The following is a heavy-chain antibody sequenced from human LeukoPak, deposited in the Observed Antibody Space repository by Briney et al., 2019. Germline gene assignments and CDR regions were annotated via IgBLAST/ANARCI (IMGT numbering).Heavy chain of an antibody. CDR2: FDPEDGET. J-gene: IGHJ4*02. CDR3: ATVLSLLAVAGRVVRLFDY. V-gene: IGHV1-24*01. D-gene: IGHD6-19*01. Sequence: ASVKVSCKVSGYTLTELSMHWVRQAPGKGLEWMGGFDPEDGETIYAQKFQGRVTMTEDTSTDTAYMELSSLRSEDTAVYYCATVLSLLAVAGRVVRLFDYWGQGTLVTVSS. CDR1: GYTLTELS.